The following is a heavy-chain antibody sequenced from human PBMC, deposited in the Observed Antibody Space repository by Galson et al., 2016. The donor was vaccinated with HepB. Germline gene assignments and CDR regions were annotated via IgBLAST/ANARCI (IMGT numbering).Heavy chain of an antibody. Sequence: SLRLSCAASGFTFSSYNMNWVRQAPGKGLEWVSYISSTSRTINYADSVKGRFTIHRDNAKTSLYVQMNSLRDEDSAVYYSARDLSGSYYFDYYYMDGWGKGTTVTVSS. CDR3: ARDLSGSYYFDYYYMDG. CDR1: GFTFSSYN. V-gene: IGHV3-48*02. J-gene: IGHJ6*03. CDR2: ISSTSRTI. D-gene: IGHD3-10*01.